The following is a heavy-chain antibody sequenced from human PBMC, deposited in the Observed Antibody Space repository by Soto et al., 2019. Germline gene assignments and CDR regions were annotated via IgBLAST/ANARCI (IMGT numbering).Heavy chain of an antibody. CDR2: VSSSGGST. CDR1: GFTFSSYA. V-gene: IGHV3-23*01. J-gene: IGHJ4*02. D-gene: IGHD6-13*01. Sequence: EVQLLESGGGLVQPGGSLRLSCAASGFTFSSYAMSWVRQAPGKGLEWVLAVSSSGGSTYYADSVKGRFTISRDNSTITLYLPMNSLRAADTAVYYCAKYSTSWRGGQFDYWGPGTLVTVS. CDR3: AKYSTSWRGGQFDY.